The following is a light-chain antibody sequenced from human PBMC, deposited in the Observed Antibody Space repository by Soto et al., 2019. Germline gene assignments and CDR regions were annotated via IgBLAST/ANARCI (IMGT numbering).Light chain of an antibody. CDR1: NSYFESYNL. CDR3: CSFAGGNSFDV. J-gene: IGLJ1*01. V-gene: IGLV2-23*02. CDR2: EVN. Sequence: QSVLTQPASVSGSPGQSVTISCTGSNSYFESYNLVSWYQQFPGKVPKVIIYEVNKRPSGVSDRFSGSKSGGTASLTISGLQAEDEADYYCCSFAGGNSFDVFGTGTKVTVL.